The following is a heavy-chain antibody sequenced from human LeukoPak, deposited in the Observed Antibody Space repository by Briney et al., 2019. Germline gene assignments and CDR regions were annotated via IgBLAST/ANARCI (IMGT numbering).Heavy chain of an antibody. CDR2: IYYSGST. CDR3: ARPSRRGVVIPFDY. Sequence: SETLSLTCTVSGGSISSYYWSWIRQPPGKGLEWIGYIYYSGSTNYNPSLKSRVTISVDPSKNQFSLKLSSVTAADTAVYYCARPSRRGVVIPFDYWGQGTLVTVSS. D-gene: IGHD3-3*01. J-gene: IGHJ4*02. CDR1: GGSISSYY. V-gene: IGHV4-59*08.